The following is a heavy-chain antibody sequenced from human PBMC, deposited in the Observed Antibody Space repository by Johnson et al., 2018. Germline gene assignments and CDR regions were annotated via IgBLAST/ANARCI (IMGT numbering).Heavy chain of an antibody. CDR1: RFTFSSYG. Sequence: QVQLVQSGGGVVQPGGSLRPSCAASRFTFSSYGMHWVRQAPGKGLEWVALIWYDGSKPDHADSVKGRFTISRENSENTLYLQMNSLRAEDTAVYYCARDRWIADRIPALDYWGQGTLVTVSS. J-gene: IGHJ4*02. CDR2: IWYDGSKP. CDR3: ARDRWIADRIPALDY. V-gene: IGHV3-33*01. D-gene: IGHD6-6*01.